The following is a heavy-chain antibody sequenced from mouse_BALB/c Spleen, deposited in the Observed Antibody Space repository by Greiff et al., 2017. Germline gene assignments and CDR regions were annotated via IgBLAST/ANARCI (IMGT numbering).Heavy chain of an antibody. CDR2: ISSGGSYT. Sequence: EVKLMESGGGLVKPGGSLKLSCAASGFTFSSYAMSWVRQTPEKRLEWVATISSGGSYTYYPDSVKGRFTISRDNAKNTLYLQMSSLKSEDTAMYYCTRELRLQDWFAYWGQGTLVTVSA. J-gene: IGHJ3*01. V-gene: IGHV5-6-4*01. CDR1: GFTFSSYA. D-gene: IGHD1-2*01. CDR3: TRELRLQDWFAY.